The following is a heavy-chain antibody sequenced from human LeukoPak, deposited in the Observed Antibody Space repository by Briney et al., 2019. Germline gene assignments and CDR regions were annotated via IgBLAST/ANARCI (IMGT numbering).Heavy chain of an antibody. CDR2: ISGSGGST. CDR3: AKASSSYCSSTSCYRPLDY. D-gene: IGHD2-2*01. J-gene: IGHJ4*02. CDR1: GFTFSSYA. Sequence: HPGGSLRLSCAASGFTFSSYAMSWVRQAPGKGLEWVSAISGSGGSTYYADSVKGRFTISRDNSKNTLYLQMNSLRAEDTAVYYCAKASSSYCSSTSCYRPLDYWGQGTLVTVPS. V-gene: IGHV3-23*01.